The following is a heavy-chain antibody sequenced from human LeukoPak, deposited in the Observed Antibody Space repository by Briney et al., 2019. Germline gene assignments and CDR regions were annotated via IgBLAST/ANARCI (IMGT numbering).Heavy chain of an antibody. CDR2: IYHSGST. D-gene: IGHD6-13*01. CDR3: ARVQYSSSWYALRGAFDI. V-gene: IGHV4-4*02. J-gene: IGHJ3*02. Sequence: PSETLSLTCGVSGGSISSSYWWSWVRQPPGKGLEWIGEIYHSGSTNYNPSLKSRVTISVDTSKNQFSLKLSSVTAADTAVYYCARVQYSSSWYALRGAFDIWGQGTMVTVSS. CDR1: GGSISSSYW.